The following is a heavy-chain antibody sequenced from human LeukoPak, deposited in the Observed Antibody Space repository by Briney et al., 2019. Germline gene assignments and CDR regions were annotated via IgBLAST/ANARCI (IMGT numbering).Heavy chain of an antibody. J-gene: IGHJ4*02. CDR3: APNWGG. Sequence: QPGGSLRLSCAASGFTFSGYDMHWVRQAPGKGLEWVALIRSDGSDKYYADSVKGRFTISRDNAKNTLYLQMNSLRAEDTAVYYCAPNWGGWGQGTLVTVSS. D-gene: IGHD7-27*01. CDR1: GFTFSGYD. V-gene: IGHV3-30*02. CDR2: IRSDGSDK.